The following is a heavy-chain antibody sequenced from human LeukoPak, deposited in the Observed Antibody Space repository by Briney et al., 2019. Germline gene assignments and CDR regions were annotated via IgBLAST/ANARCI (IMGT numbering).Heavy chain of an antibody. Sequence: GESLKISCKDSGSNFVDYWIGWVRQVPGRGLEWMAVIFPGDSETTYSPSFQGQVSISVDTSTNTAYLEWSSLKASDTATYYCARRAQGPNWSDGNWFDPWGQGTPVTVFS. J-gene: IGHJ5*02. CDR2: IFPGDSET. V-gene: IGHV5-51*01. D-gene: IGHD1-20*01. CDR3: ARRAQGPNWSDGNWFDP. CDR1: GSNFVDYW.